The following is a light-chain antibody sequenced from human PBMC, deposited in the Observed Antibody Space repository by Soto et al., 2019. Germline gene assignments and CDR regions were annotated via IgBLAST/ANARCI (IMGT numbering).Light chain of an antibody. Sequence: AIQMTQSPSSLSASVGDRVTITCRASQGIRDDLAWYQQRPGKAPKLLIYAASNLQSGVPSRFSGSGSGTDFTLIISSLQPEDFATYYCPQDYDYPYTFGQGTKLEIK. CDR2: AAS. CDR1: QGIRDD. J-gene: IGKJ2*01. CDR3: PQDYDYPYT. V-gene: IGKV1-6*01.